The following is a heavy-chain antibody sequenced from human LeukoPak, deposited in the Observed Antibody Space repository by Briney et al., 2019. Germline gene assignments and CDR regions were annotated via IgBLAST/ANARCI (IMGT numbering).Heavy chain of an antibody. Sequence: SETLSLTCTVSGGSISSYYWSWIRQPPGKGLEWIGYIYYSGSTNYNPSLKSRVTISVDRSKNQFSLKLSSVTAADTAVYYCARALLGDYYYYYYMDVWGKGTTVTVSS. CDR3: ARALLGDYYYYYYMDV. V-gene: IGHV4-59*01. J-gene: IGHJ6*03. CDR2: IYYSGST. CDR1: GGSISSYY. D-gene: IGHD3-16*01.